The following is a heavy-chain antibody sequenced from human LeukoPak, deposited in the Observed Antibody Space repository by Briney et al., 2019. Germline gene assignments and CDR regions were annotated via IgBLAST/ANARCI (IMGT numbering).Heavy chain of an antibody. CDR2: IYYSGST. CDR1: GGSISSYY. CDR3: AREPITMVRGARGAFDI. D-gene: IGHD3-10*01. J-gene: IGHJ3*02. Sequence: PTETLSLTCTVPGGSISSYYWSWIRQSPGKGLEWIGYIYYSGSTNYNPSLKSRVTISVDTSKNQFSLKLSSVTAADTVVYYCAREPITMVRGARGAFDIWGQGTMVTVSS. V-gene: IGHV4-59*01.